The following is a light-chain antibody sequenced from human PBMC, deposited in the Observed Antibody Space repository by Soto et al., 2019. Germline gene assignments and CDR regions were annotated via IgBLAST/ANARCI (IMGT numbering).Light chain of an antibody. Sequence: QSALTQPASVSGSPGQSITISCTGTSSDVGGYNYVSWYQQDPGKAPKLMIYDVNNRPSGVSNRFSGSKSGNTASLTISGLQAEAEDYYYCSSYTSSSTLAVFGGGTKVTVL. CDR2: DVN. CDR1: SSDVGGYNY. V-gene: IGLV2-14*01. CDR3: SSYTSSSTLAV. J-gene: IGLJ2*01.